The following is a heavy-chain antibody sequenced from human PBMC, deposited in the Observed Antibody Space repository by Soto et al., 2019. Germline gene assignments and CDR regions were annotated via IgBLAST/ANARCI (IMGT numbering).Heavy chain of an antibody. D-gene: IGHD2-15*01. CDR2: INPNSGGT. Sequence: ASVKVSCKASGYTFTGYYMHWVRRAPGQGLEWMGWINPNSGGTNYAQKFQGWVTMTRDTSISTAYMELSRLRSDDTAVYYCARAGVAATPHAFDIWGQGTMVTVSS. CDR1: GYTFTGYY. CDR3: ARAGVAATPHAFDI. V-gene: IGHV1-2*04. J-gene: IGHJ3*02.